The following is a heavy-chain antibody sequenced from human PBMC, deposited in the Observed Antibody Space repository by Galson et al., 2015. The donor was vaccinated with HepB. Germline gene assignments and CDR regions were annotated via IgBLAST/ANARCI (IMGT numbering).Heavy chain of an antibody. CDR3: AREKDYGGNPLFDY. D-gene: IGHD4-23*01. J-gene: IGHJ4*02. CDR1: GGTFSSYA. Sequence: SCKASGGTFSSYAMHWVRQAPGKGLEWVAVISYDGSNKYYADSVKGRFTISRDNSKNTLYLQMNSLRAEDTAVYYCAREKDYGGNPLFDYWGQGTLVTVSS. V-gene: IGHV3-30-3*01. CDR2: ISYDGSNK.